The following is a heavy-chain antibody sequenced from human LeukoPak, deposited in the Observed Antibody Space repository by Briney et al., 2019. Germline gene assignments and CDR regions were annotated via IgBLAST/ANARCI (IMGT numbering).Heavy chain of an antibody. CDR2: ISSSSSYI. CDR3: AREPGGRNDY. Sequence: GGSLRLSCAASGFTFSSYSMNWVRQAPGKGLEWVSYISSSSSYIYYADSLKGRFTISRDNDKNSLYLQMYSLRADDTAVYYCAREPGGRNDYWGQGTLVTVSS. V-gene: IGHV3-21*01. D-gene: IGHD1-26*01. J-gene: IGHJ4*02. CDR1: GFTFSSYS.